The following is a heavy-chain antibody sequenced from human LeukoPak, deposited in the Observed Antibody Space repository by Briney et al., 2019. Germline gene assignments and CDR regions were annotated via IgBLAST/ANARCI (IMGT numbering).Heavy chain of an antibody. CDR3: ARDGHYGDYLDAFDI. Sequence: SETLSLTCTVSGGSITSGSYYWSWIRQPAGKGLEWIGRIYISGSTNYNPSLKSRLTISVDTSKNQFSLKLSSVTAADTAVYYCARDGHYGDYLDAFDIWGQGTMVTVSS. CDR2: IYISGST. J-gene: IGHJ3*02. CDR1: GGSITSGSYY. V-gene: IGHV4-61*02. D-gene: IGHD4-17*01.